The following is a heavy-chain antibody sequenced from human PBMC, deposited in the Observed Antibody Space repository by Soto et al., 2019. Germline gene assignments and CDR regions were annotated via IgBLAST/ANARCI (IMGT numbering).Heavy chain of an antibody. Sequence: XXTLSLAFTVSGGSISSYYWRWIRQPPGKGLEWIGYIYYSGSANYNPSLKSRVTISVDTSKNQFSLKLSYVTAADTAVYYCASTVTTSTFDYWGQGTLVTVSS. J-gene: IGHJ4*02. V-gene: IGHV4-59*08. D-gene: IGHD4-17*01. CDR3: ASTVTTSTFDY. CDR1: GGSISSYY. CDR2: IYYSGSA.